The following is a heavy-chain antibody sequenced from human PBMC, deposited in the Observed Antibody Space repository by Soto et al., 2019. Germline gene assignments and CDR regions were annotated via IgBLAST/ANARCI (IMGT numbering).Heavy chain of an antibody. CDR2: ISDDGSNT. D-gene: IGHD3-3*01. CDR1: GFTFSRHT. Sequence: QVQLVESGGGVVQPGRSLRLSCAASGFTFSRHTMHWVRQAPGKGLEWVAAISDDGSNTYYADSVKGRVTISRDNSKKALYRQMNSLSSEDTAVHHCAREVDYDVWSGFHTHTYYFDDWRQGTLVTVSS. J-gene: IGHJ4*02. V-gene: IGHV3-30-3*01. CDR3: AREVDYDVWSGFHTHTYYFDD.